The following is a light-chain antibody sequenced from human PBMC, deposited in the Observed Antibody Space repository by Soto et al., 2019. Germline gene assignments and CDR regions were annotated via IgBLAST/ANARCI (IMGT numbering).Light chain of an antibody. CDR3: SSYTSITIPV. V-gene: IGLV2-14*01. CDR2: EVS. CDR1: SSDIGGYNY. J-gene: IGLJ3*02. Sequence: QSVLTQPASVSGSPGQSITISCTGTSSDIGGYNYVSWYQQHPGKAPKLMIYEVSNRPSGVSNRFSGSKSGSTASLTISGLQAEDEADYYCSSYTSITIPVFGGGTKLTVL.